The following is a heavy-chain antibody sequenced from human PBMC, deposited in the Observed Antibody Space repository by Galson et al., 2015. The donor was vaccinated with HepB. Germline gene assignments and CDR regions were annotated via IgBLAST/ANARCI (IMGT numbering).Heavy chain of an antibody. CDR1: GFTFSSYA. V-gene: IGHV3-23*01. J-gene: IGHJ4*02. CDR2: ISGSGGST. CDR3: AKVGSGVGATLGSEYYFDY. Sequence: SLRLSCAASGFTFSSYAMSWVRQAPGKGLEWVSAISGSGGSTYYADSVKGRFTISRDNSKNTLYLQMNSLRAEDTAVYYCAKVGSGVGATLGSEYYFDYWGQGTLVTVSS. D-gene: IGHD1-26*01.